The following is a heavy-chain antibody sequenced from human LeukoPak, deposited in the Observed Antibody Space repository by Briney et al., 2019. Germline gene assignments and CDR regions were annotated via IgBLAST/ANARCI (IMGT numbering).Heavy chain of an antibody. J-gene: IGHJ6*03. Sequence: GGSLRLSCGASGITFSRYAKSWVRQAPGKGLQWVSSISSSGSYIYYADSVKGRFTISRDNAKNSLFLQMNSLRAEDTAVYYCARDWYTAERWTIYYSYYIDVWGKGTTVTVSS. V-gene: IGHV3-21*01. CDR1: GITFSRYA. D-gene: IGHD4-23*01. CDR2: ISSSGSYI. CDR3: ARDWYTAERWTIYYSYYIDV.